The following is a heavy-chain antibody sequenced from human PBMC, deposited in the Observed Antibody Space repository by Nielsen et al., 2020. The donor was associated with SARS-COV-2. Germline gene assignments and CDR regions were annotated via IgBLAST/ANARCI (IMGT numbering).Heavy chain of an antibody. J-gene: IGHJ6*02. V-gene: IGHV3-30*18. Sequence: GGSLRLSCAASGFTFSSYGMHWVRQAPGKGLEWVAVISYDGSNKYYADSVKGRFTISRDNSKNTLYLQMSSLRAEDTAVYYCVKDLHYYYYGMDVWGQGTTVTVSS. CDR1: GFTFSSYG. CDR3: VKDLHYYYYGMDV. CDR2: ISYDGSNK.